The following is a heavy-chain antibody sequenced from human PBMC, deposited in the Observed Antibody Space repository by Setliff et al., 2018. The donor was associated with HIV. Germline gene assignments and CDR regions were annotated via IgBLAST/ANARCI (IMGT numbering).Heavy chain of an antibody. CDR3: AREYAMAARY. CDR2: ISGNSGAV. V-gene: IGHV3-48*04. CDR1: GFTFSSYS. J-gene: IGHJ4*02. Sequence: GGSLRLSCTASGFTFSSYSMNWVRQAPGKGLEWVSFISGNSGAVTYADSVKGRFTISRDNAKNSLYLQMNSLRVEDTAVYYCAREYAMAARYWGRGTLVTVSS. D-gene: IGHD2-15*01.